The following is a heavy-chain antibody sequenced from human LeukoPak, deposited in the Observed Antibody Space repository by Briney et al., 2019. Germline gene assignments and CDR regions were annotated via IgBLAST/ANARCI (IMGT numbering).Heavy chain of an antibody. CDR3: ARELSNVGELSSWYYFDY. Sequence: PGGSLRLSCAASGFTFSSYRMSWVCQAPGKGLEWVATLNQDGSEKYYEDSVTGRFTISRDNAKKSLYLQMNSLRAEDTAVYHCARELSNVGELSSWYYFDYWGQGTLVTVSS. D-gene: IGHD6-13*01. J-gene: IGHJ4*02. CDR2: LNQDGSEK. CDR1: GFTFSSYR. V-gene: IGHV3-7*01.